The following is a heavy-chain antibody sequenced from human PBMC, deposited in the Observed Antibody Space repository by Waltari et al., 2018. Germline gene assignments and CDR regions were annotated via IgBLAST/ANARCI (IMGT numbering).Heavy chain of an antibody. V-gene: IGHV3-53*01. CDR1: RFTFSSNF. D-gene: IGHD1-26*01. Sequence: EVQLVESGGGSIQPGGSLRLSCGASRFTFSSNFMCWVRQAPGKGLEWVSINYNDGTTYYGDSVKGRFTIYRDNSKSTMYRQMNTLRTEDTAVYYCATGRYRFFDYWGQGTLVTVSS. J-gene: IGHJ4*02. CDR3: ATGRYRFFDY. CDR2: NYNDGTT.